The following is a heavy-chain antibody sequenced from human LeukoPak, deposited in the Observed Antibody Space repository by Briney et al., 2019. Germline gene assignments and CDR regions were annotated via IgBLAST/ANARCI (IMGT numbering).Heavy chain of an antibody. CDR2: ISYDGSNK. CDR1: GFTFSSYA. CDR3: ARPSDTEYSYGSGSYPNPDY. Sequence: SGGSLRLSCAASGFTFSSYAMHWVRQAPGKGLEWVAVISYDGSNKYYADSVKGRFTISRDNSKNTLYLQMNSLRAEDTAVYYCARPSDTEYSYGSGSYPNPDYWGQGTLVTVSS. D-gene: IGHD3-10*01. J-gene: IGHJ4*02. V-gene: IGHV3-30*04.